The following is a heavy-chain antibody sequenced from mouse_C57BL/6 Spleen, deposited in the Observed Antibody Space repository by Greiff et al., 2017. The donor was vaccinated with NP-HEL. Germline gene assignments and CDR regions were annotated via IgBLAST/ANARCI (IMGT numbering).Heavy chain of an antibody. D-gene: IGHD1-1*01. Sequence: QVQLQQPGAELVMPGASVKLSCKASGYTFTSYWMHWVKQRPGQGLEWIGEIDPSDSYTNYNQKFKGKSTLTVDKSSSTAYMQLSSLTSEDSAVYYCARRTLSVVDLDYWGQGTTLTVSS. CDR1: GYTFTSYW. CDR3: ARRTLSVVDLDY. V-gene: IGHV1-69*01. CDR2: IDPSDSYT. J-gene: IGHJ2*01.